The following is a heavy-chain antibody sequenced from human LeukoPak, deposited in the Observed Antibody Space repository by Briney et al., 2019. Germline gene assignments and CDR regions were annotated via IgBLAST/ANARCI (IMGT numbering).Heavy chain of an antibody. V-gene: IGHV3-7*01. CDR2: IKQDGSEI. J-gene: IGHJ6*03. D-gene: IGHD1-14*01. CDR3: AKTGFQWGEYFYYMDV. Sequence: GGSLRLSCVVYGFTLGDYWMSWVRQAPGKGLEWVANIKQDGSEIYYVDSVKGRFTISRDNSRDTLYFQMNSLIYEDTAVYYCAKTGFQWGEYFYYMDVWGKGTTVTVSS. CDR1: GFTLGDYW.